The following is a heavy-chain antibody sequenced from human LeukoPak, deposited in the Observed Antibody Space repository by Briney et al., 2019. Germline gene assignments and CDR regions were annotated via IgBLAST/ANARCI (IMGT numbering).Heavy chain of an antibody. D-gene: IGHD3-3*01. J-gene: IGHJ4*02. CDR2: MNPSDGST. CDR3: AAPGASGFVGNFWSGPLDY. Sequence: GASVKVSCKASGYTFTNHYIHWVRQAPGQGLEWMGMMNPSDGSTNYPQKFQGRVTMTRDTSTATAYMELSSLRFDDTAIYYCAAPGASGFVGNFWSGPLDYWGQGTLVTVSS. CDR1: GYTFTNHY. V-gene: IGHV1-46*01.